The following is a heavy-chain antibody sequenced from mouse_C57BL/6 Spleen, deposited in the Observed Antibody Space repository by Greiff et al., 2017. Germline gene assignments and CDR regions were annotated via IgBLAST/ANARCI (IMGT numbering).Heavy chain of an antibody. CDR3: ARYRSSYWYFDV. D-gene: IGHD1-1*01. V-gene: IGHV7-3*01. Sequence: EVKLMESGGGLVQPGGSLSLSCAASGFTFTDYYMSWVRQPPGKALEWLGFIRNKSNGYTTEYSASVKGRFNISRDNSQSFLYLQMNALRAEDSATYYWARYRSSYWYFDVWGTGTTLTVSS. CDR2: IRNKSNGYTT. J-gene: IGHJ1*03. CDR1: GFTFTDYY.